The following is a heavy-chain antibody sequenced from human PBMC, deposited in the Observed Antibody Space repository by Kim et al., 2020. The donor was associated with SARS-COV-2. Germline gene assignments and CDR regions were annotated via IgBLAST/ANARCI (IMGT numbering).Heavy chain of an antibody. CDR2: LYDVGTR. CDR1: GFTVSGNY. V-gene: IGHV3-53*04. D-gene: IGHD1-1*01. Sequence: GGSLRLSCAASGFTVSGNYMSWVRQAPGKGLEWVSGLYDVGTRSYADSVKDRFTISRHNSENTLSLQMNSLTTDDTDVYYCVREDSSSPGTILNWGQGTLVTVSS. CDR3: VREDSSSPGTILN. J-gene: IGHJ4*02.